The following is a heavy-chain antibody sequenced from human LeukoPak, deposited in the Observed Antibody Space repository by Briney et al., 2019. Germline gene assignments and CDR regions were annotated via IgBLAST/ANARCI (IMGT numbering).Heavy chain of an antibody. CDR1: GDSVSSYY. J-gene: IGHJ4*02. Sequence: PSETLSLPCTVSGDSVSSYYWSWIRQPPGKGLEWIGFIYYSATTKYNPSLKSRVTISVDTSKKQFSLNLNSVTAADTAVYYCARGGEDGYPFDYWGQGTLVTVSS. CDR3: ARGGEDGYPFDY. V-gene: IGHV4-59*02. D-gene: IGHD5-24*01. CDR2: IYYSATT.